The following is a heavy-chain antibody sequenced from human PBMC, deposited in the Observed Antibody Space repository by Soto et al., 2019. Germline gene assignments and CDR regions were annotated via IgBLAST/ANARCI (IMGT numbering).Heavy chain of an antibody. Sequence: GGSLRLSCAASGFTFSNAWMNWVRQAPGKGLEWVGRIKSKTDGGTTDYAAPVKGRFTISRDDSKNTLYLQMNSLKTEDTAVYYCTTNADFTSLYYFDYWGQGTLVTVSS. V-gene: IGHV3-15*07. D-gene: IGHD3-16*01. CDR2: IKSKTDGGTT. J-gene: IGHJ4*02. CDR1: GFTFSNAW. CDR3: TTNADFTSLYYFDY.